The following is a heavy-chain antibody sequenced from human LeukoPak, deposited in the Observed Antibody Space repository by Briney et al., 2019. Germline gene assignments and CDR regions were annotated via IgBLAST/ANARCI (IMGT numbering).Heavy chain of an antibody. CDR1: GFTFSNYE. D-gene: IGHD3-16*01. J-gene: IGHJ4*02. Sequence: PGGSLRLSCAASGFTFSNYEMNWVRQAPGKGLEWVSYINGPGTTIYYADSVKGRSTISRDDAKNSLYLQMNSLRAEDTAVYYCARNDPGDYWGQGTLVTVSS. V-gene: IGHV3-48*03. CDR3: ARNDPGDY. CDR2: INGPGTTI.